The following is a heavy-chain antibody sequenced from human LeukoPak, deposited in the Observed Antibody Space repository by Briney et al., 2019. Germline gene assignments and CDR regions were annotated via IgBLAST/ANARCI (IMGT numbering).Heavy chain of an antibody. CDR3: ARAIDGYNVNYYYYGMDV. Sequence: SETLSLTCTVSGGSISSYYWSWIRQPPGKGLEWIGHIYYSGSTNYNPSLKSRVTISVDTSKNQFSLKLSSVTAADTAVYYCARAIDGYNVNYYYYGMDVWGQGTTVTVSS. CDR1: GGSISSYY. V-gene: IGHV4-59*01. CDR2: IYYSGST. J-gene: IGHJ6*02. D-gene: IGHD5-24*01.